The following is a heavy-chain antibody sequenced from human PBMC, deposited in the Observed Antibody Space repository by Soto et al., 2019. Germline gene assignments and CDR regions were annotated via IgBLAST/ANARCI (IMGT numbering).Heavy chain of an antibody. Sequence: GGSLRLSCAASGFTFYSFAMAWVRQAPGKGLEWVSSIGPSGGDISYADSVKGRFSVSRDNSKNTLYLQMNTLRVDDTAVYYCAAKIFASNPFDYWGQRAPVPVSS. CDR1: GFTFYSFA. CDR2: IGPSGGDI. CDR3: AAKIFASNPFDY. D-gene: IGHD2-15*01. J-gene: IGHJ4*02. V-gene: IGHV3-23*01.